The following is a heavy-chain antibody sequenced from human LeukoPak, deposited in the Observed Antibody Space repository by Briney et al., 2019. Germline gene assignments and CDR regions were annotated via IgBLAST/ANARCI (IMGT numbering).Heavy chain of an antibody. D-gene: IGHD3-22*01. V-gene: IGHV3-23*01. J-gene: IGHJ4*02. CDR1: GFTFSSYA. CDR2: ISGSGGST. CDR3: AKDKDYYDSSGLYYFDY. Sequence: GGSLRLSCAASGFTFSSYAMSWVRQAPGKGLEWVSAISGSGGSTYYADSVKGRFTISRDNPKNTLYLQMNSLRAEDTAVYYCAKDKDYYDSSGLYYFDYWGQGTLVTVSS.